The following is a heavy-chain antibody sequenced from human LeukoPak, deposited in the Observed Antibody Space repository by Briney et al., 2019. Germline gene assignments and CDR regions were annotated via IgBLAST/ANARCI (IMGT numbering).Heavy chain of an antibody. CDR3: APLGGVVPAAINN. D-gene: IGHD2-2*01. J-gene: IGHJ4*02. CDR2: IRYDGGNT. V-gene: IGHV3-30*02. CDR1: GFTFSSYG. Sequence: PGGSLRLSCAASGFTFSSYGMHWVRQAPGKGLEWVAFIRYDGGNTYYTDSVKGRFTISRDNSKNTVDLQMNSLRVEDTAVYYCAPLGGVVPAAINNWGQGTLVTVSS.